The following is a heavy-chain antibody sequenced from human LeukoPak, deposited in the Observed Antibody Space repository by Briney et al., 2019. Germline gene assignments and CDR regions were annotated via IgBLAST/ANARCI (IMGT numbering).Heavy chain of an antibody. D-gene: IGHD2-2*02. CDR3: ATDLLYGGGYFDY. Sequence: ASVKVSCKVSGYTLTELSMHWVRQAPGKGLERMGGFDPEDGETIYAQKFQGRVTMTEDTSTDTAYMELSSLRSEDTAVYYCATDLLYGGGYFDYWGQGTLVTVSS. V-gene: IGHV1-24*01. J-gene: IGHJ4*02. CDR1: GYTLTELS. CDR2: FDPEDGET.